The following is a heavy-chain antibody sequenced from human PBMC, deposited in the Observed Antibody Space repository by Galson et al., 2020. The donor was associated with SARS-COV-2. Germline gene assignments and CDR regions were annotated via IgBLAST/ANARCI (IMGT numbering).Heavy chain of an antibody. CDR1: GFSLSTSGMC. D-gene: IGHD3-9*01. J-gene: IGHJ4*02. CDR2: IDWDDDK. V-gene: IGHV2-70*11. CDR3: ARIRYDILTGYQIYFDY. Sequence: SGPTLVKPTQTLTLTCTFSGFSLSTSGMCVSWIRQPPGKALEWLARIDWDDDKYYSTSLKTRLTISKDTSKNQVVLTMTNMDPVDTATYYCARIRYDILTGYQIYFDYWGQGTLVTVSS.